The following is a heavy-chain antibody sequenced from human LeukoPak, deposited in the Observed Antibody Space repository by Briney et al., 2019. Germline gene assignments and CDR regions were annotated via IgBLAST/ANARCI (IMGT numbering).Heavy chain of an antibody. CDR3: ARHGYYDFWSGQNWFDP. CDR1: GYSFSSFW. D-gene: IGHD3-3*01. V-gene: IGHV5-51*01. CDR2: IYPGDSVT. J-gene: IGHJ5*02. Sequence: GESLKISCKASGYSFSSFWTAWVRQMPGKGLEWMGIIYPGDSVTRYSPSFQGQVTISADKSITTAYLQWSSLKASDTAIYYCARHGYYDFWSGQNWFDPWGQGTLVTVSS.